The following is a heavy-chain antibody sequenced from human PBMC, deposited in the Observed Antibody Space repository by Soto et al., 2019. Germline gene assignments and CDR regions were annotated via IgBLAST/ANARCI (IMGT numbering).Heavy chain of an antibody. CDR3: AKGPAAATHWYFDL. J-gene: IGHJ2*01. CDR2: ISGSGGST. Sequence: EVQLLESGGGLVQPGGSLRLSCAAYGFTFSSYAMSWVRQAPGKGLEWVSAISGSGGSTYYADSVKGRFTISRDNSKNSLYLQMNSLRAEDTAVYYCAKGPAAATHWYFDLWGRGTLVTVSS. V-gene: IGHV3-23*01. D-gene: IGHD6-13*01. CDR1: GFTFSSYA.